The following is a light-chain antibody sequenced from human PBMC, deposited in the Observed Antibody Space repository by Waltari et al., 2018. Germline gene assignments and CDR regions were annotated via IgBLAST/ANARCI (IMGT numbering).Light chain of an antibody. V-gene: IGLV3-27*01. J-gene: IGLJ2*01. Sequence: SYELTQPSSVSVSPGQTAKITCSGDIVTKEYVRWFQQKPGRAPVLVIYKDTERPSGIPERFSGSSSGTTVTLTISGAQGEDEAEYYCNCATDDNVRIFGGGTRLTVL. CDR1: IVTKEY. CDR3: NCATDDNVRI. CDR2: KDT.